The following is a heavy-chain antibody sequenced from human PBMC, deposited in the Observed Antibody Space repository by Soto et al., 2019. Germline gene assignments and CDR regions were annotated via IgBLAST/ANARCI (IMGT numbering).Heavy chain of an antibody. CDR2: ISYDGSNK. CDR1: GFTFSSYG. CDR3: AKYCRLYDILSGRSDAFDI. Sequence: GGSLRHSCASSGFTFSSYGMHWVRQAPGKGLEWVAVISYDGSNKYYADSVKGRFTISRDNAKNSVYLQMNSLRAEDTAVYYCAKYCRLYDILSGRSDAFDIWGQGTVVTVSS. D-gene: IGHD3-9*01. J-gene: IGHJ3*02. V-gene: IGHV3-30*18.